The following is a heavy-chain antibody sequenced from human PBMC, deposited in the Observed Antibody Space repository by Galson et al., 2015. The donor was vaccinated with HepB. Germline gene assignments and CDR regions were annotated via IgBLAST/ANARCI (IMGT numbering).Heavy chain of an antibody. CDR3: ASLGGTYYLDV. CDR1: EFTFSNYW. V-gene: IGHV3-74*01. Sequence: SLRLSCAASEFTFSNYWMYWVRQAPGKGLVWVSRISPHGSGAGYADSVEGRFTVSRDNTASTLYLQMNSLRAEDTGVYYCASLGGTYYLDVWAKGPRSPSP. CDR2: ISPHGSGA. J-gene: IGHJ6*02. D-gene: IGHD1-26*01.